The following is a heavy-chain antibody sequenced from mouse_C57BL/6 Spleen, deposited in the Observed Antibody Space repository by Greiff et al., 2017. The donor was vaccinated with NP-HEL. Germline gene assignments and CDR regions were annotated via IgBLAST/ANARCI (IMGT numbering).Heavy chain of an antibody. V-gene: IGHV3-6*01. D-gene: IGHD1-1*02. CDR3: ARGWDYFFDY. CDR1: GYSITSGYY. Sequence: EVKLMESGPGLVKPSQSLSLTCSVTGYSITSGYYWNWIRQFPGNKLEWMGYISYDGSNNYNPSLKNRISITRDTSKNQFFLKLNSVTTEDTATYYCARGWDYFFDYWGQGTTLTVSS. CDR2: ISYDGSN. J-gene: IGHJ2*01.